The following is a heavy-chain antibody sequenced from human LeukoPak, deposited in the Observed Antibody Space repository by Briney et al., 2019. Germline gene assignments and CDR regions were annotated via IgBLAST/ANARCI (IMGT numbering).Heavy chain of an antibody. Sequence: GGSLRLSCAASGFTFSSYAMSWVRQAPGKGLEWVSGISASGGTTYYADSVKGRFTISRDRSKNTLYLQMNSLRAEDTAVYHCAKGEGDSSGYYYSVFDYWGQGSLVTVSS. D-gene: IGHD3-22*01. CDR1: GFTFSSYA. CDR2: ISASGGTT. V-gene: IGHV3-23*01. J-gene: IGHJ4*02. CDR3: AKGEGDSSGYYYSVFDY.